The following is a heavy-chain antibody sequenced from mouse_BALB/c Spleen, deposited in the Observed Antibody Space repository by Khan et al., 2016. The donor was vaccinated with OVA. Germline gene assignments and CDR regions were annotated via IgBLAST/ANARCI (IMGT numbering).Heavy chain of an antibody. CDR2: IDPENGDT. V-gene: IGHV14-4*02. CDR1: GFNIKDYY. D-gene: IGHD3-2*02. J-gene: IGHJ2*01. CDR3: NAWGGYGY. Sequence: IQLVQSGAELVRSGASVKLSCTASGFNIKDYYMHWVKQRPEQGLEWIGWIDPENGDTEYAPKFQGKATMTADTSSNTAYLQLSSLTSEDTAVYYCNAWGGYGYWGQGTTLTVSS.